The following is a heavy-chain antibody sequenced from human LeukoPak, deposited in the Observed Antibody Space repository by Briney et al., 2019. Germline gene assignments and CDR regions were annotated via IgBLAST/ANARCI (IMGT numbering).Heavy chain of an antibody. CDR1: GYTFTNYY. D-gene: IGHD1-26*01. CDR3: ARGGTYYYYGMDV. Sequence: ASVKVSCKASGYTFTNYYIHWVRQAPGQGLEWMGMINPSGGSTDYAQKFQGRVTMTRDTSTSTVYMELSSLRSEDTAIYYCARGGTYYYYGMDVWGQGTTVTVSS. J-gene: IGHJ6*02. V-gene: IGHV1-46*01. CDR2: INPSGGST.